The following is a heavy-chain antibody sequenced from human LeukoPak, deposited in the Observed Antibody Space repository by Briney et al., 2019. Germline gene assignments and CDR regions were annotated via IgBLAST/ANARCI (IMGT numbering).Heavy chain of an antibody. Sequence: GRSLRLSCAASGFTFSNYAMHWVRQAPGKGLEWVAVISYDGRNEFYADSVKGRFTISRDNSKNTLDLQMNSLRAEDTAVYYCAREGHWVVHGFYYYYMDVWGKGITVTVSS. CDR2: ISYDGRNE. J-gene: IGHJ6*03. CDR3: AREGHWVVHGFYYYYMDV. D-gene: IGHD2-15*01. V-gene: IGHV3-30*01. CDR1: GFTFSNYA.